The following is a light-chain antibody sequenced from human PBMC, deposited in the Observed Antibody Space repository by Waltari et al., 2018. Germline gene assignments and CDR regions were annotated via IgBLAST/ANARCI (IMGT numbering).Light chain of an antibody. J-gene: IGKJ1*01. CDR2: KVS. CDR3: MQGTHWPPWT. Sequence: DVLLTQSPLSLPVALGQTASISCRSSQSLVHSDGETYLNWFHQRPGQSARRLIYKVSNRDSGVPERFSGSGSGTDFKLKISRVEADDVGIYYCMQGTHWPPWTFGQGTKVEIK. V-gene: IGKV2-30*02. CDR1: QSLVHSDGETY.